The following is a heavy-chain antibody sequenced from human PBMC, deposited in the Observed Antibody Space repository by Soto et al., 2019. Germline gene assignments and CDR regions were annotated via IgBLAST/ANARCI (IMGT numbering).Heavy chain of an antibody. J-gene: IGHJ5*02. CDR2: IYYAGSQK. CDR3: ARDPGIGSLVTTWFDP. D-gene: IGHD4-17*01. CDR1: GFTSNSYG. V-gene: IGHV3-33*01. Sequence: QVQLVESGGGVVQPGRSLRLSWAASGFTSNSYGIHWVGQAPGRGREGGAIIYYAGSQKYYADSVKGRFTISRDNSKNTLYLQMNSLRAEDTAVYYCARDPGIGSLVTTWFDPWGQGTLVTVSS.